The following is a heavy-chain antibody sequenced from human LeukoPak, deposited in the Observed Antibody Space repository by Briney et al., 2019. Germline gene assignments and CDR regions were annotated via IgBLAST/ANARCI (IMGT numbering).Heavy chain of an antibody. CDR3: QQSHSVAVAGTYSTYYFDS. D-gene: IGHD6-19*01. Sequence: PGESLRLSCAASGFTFSSFAMSWVRQAPGRGLEWVSSISGSGASTYYADSVKGRFTISRDNSRNTLYLQMSSLRAEDTAVYYCQQSHSVAVAGTYSTYYFDSWGQGTLVTVSS. CDR1: GFTFSSFA. CDR2: ISGSGAST. J-gene: IGHJ4*02. V-gene: IGHV3-23*01.